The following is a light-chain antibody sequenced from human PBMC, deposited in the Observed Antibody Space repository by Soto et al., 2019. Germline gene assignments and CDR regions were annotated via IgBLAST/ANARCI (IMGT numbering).Light chain of an antibody. Sequence: DIQMTRFPSSVSASVGTGVPIPCGGSQGVSSWLAWYQQKPGRAPKLLIYGASTLQSGVPSRFSGSGSGTDFSLTITTLQPEDSATYYCQQADTFPLTFGGGTKVDIK. CDR2: GAS. J-gene: IGKJ4*01. V-gene: IGKV1-12*01. CDR3: QQADTFPLT. CDR1: QGVSSW.